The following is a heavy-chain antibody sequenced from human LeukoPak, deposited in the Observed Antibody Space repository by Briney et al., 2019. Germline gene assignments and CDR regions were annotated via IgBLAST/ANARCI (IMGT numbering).Heavy chain of an antibody. CDR3: ATDTYSSNWTHAFDI. CDR1: GYTLTELS. CDR2: FDPEDGET. V-gene: IGHV1-24*01. J-gene: IGHJ3*02. Sequence: VASVKVSCKVSGYTLTELSMHWVRQAPGKGLEWMGGFDPEDGETIYAQKFQGRVTMTEDTSTDTAYMELSSLRSEDTAVYYCATDTYSSNWTHAFDIWGQGTMVTVSS. D-gene: IGHD6-13*01.